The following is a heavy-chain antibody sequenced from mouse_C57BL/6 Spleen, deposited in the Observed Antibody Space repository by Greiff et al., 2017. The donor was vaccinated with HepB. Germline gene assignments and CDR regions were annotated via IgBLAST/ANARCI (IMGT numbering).Heavy chain of an antibody. CDR3: ARGDYGRFLYAMDY. Sequence: QVHVKQSGAELVRPGTSVKVSCKASGYAFTNYLIEWVKQRPGQGLEWIGVINPGSGGTNYNEKFKGKATLTADKSSSTAYMQLSSLTSEDSAVYFCARGDYGRFLYAMDYWGQGTSVTVSS. V-gene: IGHV1-54*01. CDR2: INPGSGGT. CDR1: GYAFTNYL. J-gene: IGHJ4*01. D-gene: IGHD1-1*01.